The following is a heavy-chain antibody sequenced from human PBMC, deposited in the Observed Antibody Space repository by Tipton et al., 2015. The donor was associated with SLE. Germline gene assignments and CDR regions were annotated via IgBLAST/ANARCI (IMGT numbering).Heavy chain of an antibody. V-gene: IGHV4-39*07. CDR2: INHSGIT. J-gene: IGHJ4*02. CDR3: ARGPYGNEDY. CDR1: GGSISSSSYY. D-gene: IGHD4-11*01. Sequence: TLSLTCTVSGGSISSSSYYWGWIRQPPGKGLEWIGEINHSGITNYNPSLKSRVTVSVDTSKNQFSLKLSSVTAADTAVYYCARGPYGNEDYWGQGTLVTVSS.